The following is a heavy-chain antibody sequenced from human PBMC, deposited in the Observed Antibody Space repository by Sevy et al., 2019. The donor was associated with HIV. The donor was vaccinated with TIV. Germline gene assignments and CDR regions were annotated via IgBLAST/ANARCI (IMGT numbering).Heavy chain of an antibody. V-gene: IGHV3-23*01. CDR2: ISGSADAT. CDR1: AFTVSSNY. Sequence: GGSLRLSCAASAFTVSSNYMSWVRQTPGKGLEWVSAISGSADATYYTDSVKGRFTISRDNSKNTVYLQMNSLRAEDTAVYYCVKEVSQYSYSDYWGQGTLVTVSS. CDR3: VKEVSQYSYSDY. J-gene: IGHJ4*02. D-gene: IGHD5-18*01.